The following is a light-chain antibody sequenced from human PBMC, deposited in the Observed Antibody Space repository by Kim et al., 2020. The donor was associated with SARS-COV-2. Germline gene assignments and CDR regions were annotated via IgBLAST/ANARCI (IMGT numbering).Light chain of an antibody. J-gene: IGKJ4*01. Sequence: STGERATLSCRASQSVSSNYLAWYQQKPGQAPRLLIYGASSRATGIPDRFSGSGSGTDFTLGINRLEPEDFAVYYCQQYGTSPETFGGGTKVDIK. V-gene: IGKV3-20*01. CDR1: QSVSSNY. CDR3: QQYGTSPET. CDR2: GAS.